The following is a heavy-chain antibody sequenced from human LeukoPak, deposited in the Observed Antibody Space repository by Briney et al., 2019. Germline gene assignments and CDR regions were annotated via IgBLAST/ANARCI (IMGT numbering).Heavy chain of an antibody. CDR1: GYSFTSYW. CDR3: ARHESREDIVVVPAGRTGFDY. J-gene: IGHJ4*02. V-gene: IGHV5-51*01. Sequence: GESLKISCKGSGYSFTSYWIGWVRQMPGKGLEWMGIIYPGDSDTRYSPSFQGQVTISADKSISTAYLQWSSLKASDTAMYYCARHESREDIVVVPAGRTGFDYWGQGTLVTVSS. D-gene: IGHD2-2*01. CDR2: IYPGDSDT.